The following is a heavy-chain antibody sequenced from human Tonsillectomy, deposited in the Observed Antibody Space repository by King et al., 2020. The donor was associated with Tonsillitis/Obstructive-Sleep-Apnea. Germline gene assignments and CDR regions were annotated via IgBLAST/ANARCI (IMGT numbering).Heavy chain of an antibody. V-gene: IGHV3-9*01. J-gene: IGHJ6*03. CDR2: ISWNSGSI. CDR1: GFTFDDYA. D-gene: IGHD3-3*01. Sequence: VQLVESGGGLVQPGRSLRLSCAASGFTFDDYAMHWVRQAPGKGLEWVSGISWNSGSIGYADSVKGRFTISRDNAKNSLYLQMNSLRAEDTALYYCAKDFTIFGVVPWYMDVWGKGTTVTVSS. CDR3: AKDFTIFGVVPWYMDV.